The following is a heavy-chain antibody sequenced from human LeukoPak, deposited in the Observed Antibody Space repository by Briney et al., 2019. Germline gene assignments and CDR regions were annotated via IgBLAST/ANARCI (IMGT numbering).Heavy chain of an antibody. CDR3: ARRRYYDATGYLD. J-gene: IGHJ1*01. D-gene: IGHD3-22*01. V-gene: IGHV4-39*01. CDR2: IYYSGST. Sequence: SETLSLTCTISGGSISSSSYYWDWIRQYPGKGLEWLGTIYYSGSTYYNASLKSRLFISVDTSNNQFSLRLSFVTAADAAVYYCARRRYYDATGYLDWGQGTLITVSS. CDR1: GGSISSSSYY.